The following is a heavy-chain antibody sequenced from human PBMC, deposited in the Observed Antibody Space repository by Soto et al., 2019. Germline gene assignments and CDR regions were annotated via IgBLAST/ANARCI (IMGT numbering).Heavy chain of an antibody. Sequence: EVQLLESGGRLVQPGGSLRLSCVASGFSFSTYPMTWVRQAPGKGLEWVSLISGSGTNTYYAESVKGRFTISRDNSQNTLYLQMNTLRAEYTAVYYCAKEKPTTTCFDSWGQGTLVTVSS. CDR2: ISGSGTNT. V-gene: IGHV3-23*01. CDR1: GFSFSTYP. D-gene: IGHD1-1*01. CDR3: AKEKPTTTCFDS. J-gene: IGHJ4*02.